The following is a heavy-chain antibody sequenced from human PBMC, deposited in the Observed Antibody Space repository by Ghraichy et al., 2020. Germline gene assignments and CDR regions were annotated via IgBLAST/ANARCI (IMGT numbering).Heavy chain of an antibody. CDR1: GFTFSSYG. V-gene: IGHV3-33*01. CDR2: IWYDGSNK. Sequence: LSLTCAASGFTFSSYGMHWVRQAPGKGLEWVAVIWYDGSNKYYADSVKGRFTISRDNSKNTLYLQMNSLRAEDTAVYYCAREEYYYDSSGYYLDYWGQGTLVTVSS. D-gene: IGHD3-22*01. CDR3: AREEYYYDSSGYYLDY. J-gene: IGHJ4*02.